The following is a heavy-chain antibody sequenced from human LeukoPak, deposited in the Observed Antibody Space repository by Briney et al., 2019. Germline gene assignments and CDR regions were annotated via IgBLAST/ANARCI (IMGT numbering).Heavy chain of an antibody. CDR1: GGFVSGYY. Sequence: SETLSLTCVVSGGFVSGYYWGWIRQPPGRGLEWIGYVYYSGSTNYNPSFKSRITISVDTSRNQFSLQLSSVTAADTAVYYCARIHRYCSGGACYVLDNWGQGTLVAVSS. CDR3: ARIHRYCSGGACYVLDN. CDR2: VYYSGST. D-gene: IGHD2-15*01. J-gene: IGHJ4*02. V-gene: IGHV4-59*02.